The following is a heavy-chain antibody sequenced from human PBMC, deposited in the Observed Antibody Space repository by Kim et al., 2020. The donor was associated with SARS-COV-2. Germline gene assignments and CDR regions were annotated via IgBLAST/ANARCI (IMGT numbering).Heavy chain of an antibody. CDR3: AKDMTPWAATFSG. V-gene: IGHV3-9*01. J-gene: IGHJ4*02. CDR1: GFTFDDYA. CDR2: ISWNSGSI. D-gene: IGHD6-13*01. Sequence: GGSLRLSCAASGFTFDDYAMHWVRQAPGKGLEWVSGISWNSGSIGYADSVKGRFTISRDNAKNSLYLQMNSLRAEDTALYYCAKDMTPWAATFSGWGQGTLVTVSS.